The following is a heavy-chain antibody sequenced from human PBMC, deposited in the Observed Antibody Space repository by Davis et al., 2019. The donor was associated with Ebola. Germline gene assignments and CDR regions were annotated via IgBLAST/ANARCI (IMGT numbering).Heavy chain of an antibody. CDR3: ARHPGDFWSGYYKHYYYYGMDV. Sequence: SVKVSCKASGGTFSSYAISWVRQAPGQGLEWMGGIIPIFGTANYAQKFQGRVTITADESTSTAYMELSSLRSEDTAVYYCARHPGDFWSGYYKHYYYYGMDVWGQGTTVTVSS. D-gene: IGHD3-3*01. CDR2: IIPIFGTA. CDR1: GGTFSSYA. J-gene: IGHJ6*02. V-gene: IGHV1-69*13.